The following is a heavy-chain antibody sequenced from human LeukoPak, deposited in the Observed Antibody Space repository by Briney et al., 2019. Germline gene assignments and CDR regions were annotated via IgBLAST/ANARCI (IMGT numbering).Heavy chain of an antibody. J-gene: IGHJ4*02. CDR3: ARGRYLTMVRGVIITPLVDY. CDR1: GYSISSGYY. CDR2: IYHSGST. V-gene: IGHV4-38-2*02. Sequence: SETLSLTCTVSGYSISSGYYWGWIRQPPGKGLEWIGSIYHSGSTYYNPSLKSRVTISVDTSKNQFSLKLSSVTAADTAVYYCARGRYLTMVRGVIITPLVDYWGQGTLVTVSS. D-gene: IGHD3-10*01.